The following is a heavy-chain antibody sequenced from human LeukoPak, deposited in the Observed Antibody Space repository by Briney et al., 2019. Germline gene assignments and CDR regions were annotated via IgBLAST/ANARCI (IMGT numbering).Heavy chain of an antibody. Sequence: PGGSLRLSCAASGFTFSSYGMHWVRQAPGKGLEWVAFIRYDGSNKYYADSVKGRFTISRDNSKNTLYLQMNSLRAEDTAVYYCAKDVDAAMNGVDYWGQGTLVTVSS. D-gene: IGHD5-18*01. J-gene: IGHJ4*02. CDR3: AKDVDAAMNGVDY. CDR1: GFTFSSYG. CDR2: IRYDGSNK. V-gene: IGHV3-30*02.